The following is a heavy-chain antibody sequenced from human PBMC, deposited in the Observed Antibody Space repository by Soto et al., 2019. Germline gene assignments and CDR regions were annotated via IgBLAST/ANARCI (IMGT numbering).Heavy chain of an antibody. D-gene: IGHD3-10*01. V-gene: IGHV1-2*04. J-gene: IGHJ6*02. CDR3: ERDNGSGSYHNGRYYGMDV. Sequence: ASVKVSCKASGYTFTGYYMHWVRQAPGQGLDWMGWINPNSGGTNYAQKFQGWVTMTRDTSISTAYMELSRLRSDDTAVYYCERDNGSGSYHNGRYYGMDVWGQGTTVTVSS. CDR1: GYTFTGYY. CDR2: INPNSGGT.